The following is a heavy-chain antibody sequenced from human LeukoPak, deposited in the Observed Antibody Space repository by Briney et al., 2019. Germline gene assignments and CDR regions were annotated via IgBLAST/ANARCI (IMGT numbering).Heavy chain of an antibody. CDR1: GITFSNYG. Sequence: GGSLRLSCGASGITFSNYGMLWVRQAPGKGLEWVAFIRYDGNNKLYADSMKGRFTISRDNSKNTLYLQMNSLRAEDTAVYYCAKDAHYYDSSGYFFDYWGQGTLVTVSS. CDR2: IRYDGNNK. J-gene: IGHJ4*02. V-gene: IGHV3-30*02. CDR3: AKDAHYYDSSGYFFDY. D-gene: IGHD3-22*01.